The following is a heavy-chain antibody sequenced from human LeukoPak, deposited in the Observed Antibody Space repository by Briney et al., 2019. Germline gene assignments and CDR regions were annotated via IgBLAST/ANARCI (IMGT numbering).Heavy chain of an antibody. CDR3: ARSYSSSYYWFDP. D-gene: IGHD6-13*01. CDR2: INPNSGGT. CDR1: GYSFTGYY. Sequence: ASLKVSCKASGYSFTGYYMNWVRQAPGQGLEWMGWINPNSGGTNNAQKFQGRVTMTRDTSISTAYMELRKLRSDDTAVYYCARSYSSSYYWFDPWGQGTLVTVSS. J-gene: IGHJ5*02. V-gene: IGHV1-2*02.